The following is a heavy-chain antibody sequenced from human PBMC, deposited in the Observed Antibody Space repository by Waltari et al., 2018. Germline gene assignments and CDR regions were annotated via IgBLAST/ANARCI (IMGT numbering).Heavy chain of an antibody. CDR2: IYHSGST. Sequence: QVQLQESGPGLVKPSETLSLTCAVSGYSIRSGYHWGWIRPPPGKGLEWIGSIYHSGSTYYNPSLKSRVTISVDTSKNQFSLKLSSVTAADTAVYYCARSIAAAGTVFAFDIWGQGTMVTVSS. J-gene: IGHJ3*02. V-gene: IGHV4-38-2*01. CDR3: ARSIAAAGTVFAFDI. D-gene: IGHD6-13*01. CDR1: GYSIRSGYH.